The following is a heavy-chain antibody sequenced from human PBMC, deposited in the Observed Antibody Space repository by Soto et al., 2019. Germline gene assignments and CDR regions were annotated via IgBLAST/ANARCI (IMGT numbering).Heavy chain of an antibody. J-gene: IGHJ4*02. CDR1: GDSITSVGYS. CDR3: ARGTYRSKTDFDY. D-gene: IGHD6-13*01. V-gene: IGHV4-30-2*01. CDR2: IYHTGTT. Sequence: SETLSLTCAVSGDSITSVGYSRSWIRQPPGKALEWIGYIYHTGTTYYTAALKSRVTISLDRSKNRISLSLNSVTAADTAVYYCARGTYRSKTDFDYWGQGTLVTVSS.